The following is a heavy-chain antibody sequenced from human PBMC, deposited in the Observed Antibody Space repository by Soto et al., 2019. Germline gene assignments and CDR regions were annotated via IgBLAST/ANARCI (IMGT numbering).Heavy chain of an antibody. D-gene: IGHD2-21*02. CDR1: GGTFSSYA. J-gene: IGHJ4*02. CDR3: AREARRSGDFIYYFDY. CDR2: IIPIFGTA. Sequence: QVQLVQSGAEVKKPGSSVKVSCKASGGTFSSYAISWVRQAPGQGLEWMGGIIPIFGTARYAQKFQGRVTITADESTSTGYMELSSLRSEDTAVYYCAREARRSGDFIYYFDYWGQGTLVTVSS. V-gene: IGHV1-69*01.